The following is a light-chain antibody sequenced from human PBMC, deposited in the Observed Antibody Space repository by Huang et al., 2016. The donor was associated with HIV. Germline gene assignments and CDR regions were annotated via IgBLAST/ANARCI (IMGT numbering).Light chain of an antibody. CDR1: QSLEHRDGNTY. CDR3: MQGRHLPRT. V-gene: IGKV2-30*02. CDR2: KVS. Sequence: EVVMTQSPLSLPVTLGQSASISCRSSQSLEHRDGNTYLNWFHQRPGQSPRRLIYKVSTRDSGVPERFSGSGSGTDFTLKISRVEAEDVGAYYCMQGRHLPRTFGQGTKVEIK. J-gene: IGKJ1*01.